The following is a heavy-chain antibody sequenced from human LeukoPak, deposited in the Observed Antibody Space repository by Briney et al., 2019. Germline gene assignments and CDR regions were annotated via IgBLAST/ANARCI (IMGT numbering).Heavy chain of an antibody. J-gene: IGHJ4*02. CDR3: ARGRYYGSGTYYLDAAY. CDR2: IIPILGVP. CDR1: GGTFNNYA. Sequence: GASVKVSCKASGGTFNNYAINWVRQAPGQELEWMGRIIPILGVPDYAKRFKGRVTITADISTTTAYMELSSLRSEDTAVYYCARGRYYGSGTYYLDAAYWGQGTLVTVSS. D-gene: IGHD3-10*01. V-gene: IGHV1-69*04.